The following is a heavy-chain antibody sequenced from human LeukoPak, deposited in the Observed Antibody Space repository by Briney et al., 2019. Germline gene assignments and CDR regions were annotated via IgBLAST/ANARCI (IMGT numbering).Heavy chain of an antibody. CDR2: ISSSSSYI. D-gene: IGHD3-22*01. V-gene: IGHV3-21*04. Sequence: GGSLRLSCAASGFTFSSYSMNWVRQAPGKGLEWVSSISSSSSYIYYADSVKGRFTISRDNAKNSLYLQMNSLRAEDTALYYCARGWVYYDSSGYYRPWGQGTLVTVSS. J-gene: IGHJ5*02. CDR3: ARGWVYYDSSGYYRP. CDR1: GFTFSSYS.